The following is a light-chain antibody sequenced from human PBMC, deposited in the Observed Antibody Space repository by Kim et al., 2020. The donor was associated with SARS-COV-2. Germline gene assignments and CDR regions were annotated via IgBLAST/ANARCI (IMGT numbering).Light chain of an antibody. CDR3: QQYHYVPYT. CDR1: QDVGKY. V-gene: IGKV1-33*01. J-gene: IGKJ2*01. Sequence: DIQMTQSPSSLSASVGDRVTITCQASQDVGKYLSWYQQTPGKAPKLLMFDASNLETGVPSRFSGSGSGTTFTFTISSLQPEDIATYYCQQYHYVPYTFGQGTKLEI. CDR2: DAS.